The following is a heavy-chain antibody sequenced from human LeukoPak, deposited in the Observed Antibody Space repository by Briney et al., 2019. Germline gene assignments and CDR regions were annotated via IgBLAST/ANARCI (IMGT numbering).Heavy chain of an antibody. Sequence: SGTLSLTCTVSGYSISNGYYWGWIRQPLGKGLEWIGSIYRSGSTYYNPSLKSRVTISVDTSKNQFSLRLSSVTAADTAVYYCARRANSGSTKGAFDIWGQGTMVTVSS. V-gene: IGHV4-38-2*02. CDR1: GYSISNGYY. D-gene: IGHD1-26*01. CDR2: IYRSGST. CDR3: ARRANSGSTKGAFDI. J-gene: IGHJ3*02.